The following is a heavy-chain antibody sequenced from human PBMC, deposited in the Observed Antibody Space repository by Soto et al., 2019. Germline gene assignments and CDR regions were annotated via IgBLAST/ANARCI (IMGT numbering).Heavy chain of an antibody. J-gene: IGHJ6*02. CDR2: IKSKTDGGTT. CDR3: TTEGSSWSRLNDYYYYYGMDV. D-gene: IGHD6-13*01. V-gene: IGHV3-15*07. Sequence: GGSLRLSCAASGFTFSSYGMHWVRQAPGKGLEWVGRIKSKTDGGTTDYAAPVKGRFTISRDDSKNTLYLQMNSLKTEDTAVYYCTTEGSSWSRLNDYYYYYGMDVWGQGTTVTVSS. CDR1: GFTFSSYG.